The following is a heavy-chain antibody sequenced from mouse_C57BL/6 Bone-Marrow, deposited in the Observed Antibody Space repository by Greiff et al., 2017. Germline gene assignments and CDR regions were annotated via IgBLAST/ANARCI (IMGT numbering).Heavy chain of an antibody. Sequence: EVKLVESGGGLVKPGGSLKLSCAASGFTFSDYGMHWVSQAPGQGLEWVAYISRGSSTINYADTVKGRSTISRDNAKNTLFLQMTSLRSEDTAMYYCARPHYGSSYYFDYWGQGTTLTVSS. CDR3: ARPHYGSSYYFDY. CDR1: GFTFSDYG. CDR2: ISRGSSTI. J-gene: IGHJ2*01. V-gene: IGHV5-17*01. D-gene: IGHD1-1*01.